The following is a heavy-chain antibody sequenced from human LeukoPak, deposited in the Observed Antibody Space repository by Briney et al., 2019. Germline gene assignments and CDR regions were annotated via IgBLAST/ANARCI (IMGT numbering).Heavy chain of an antibody. CDR1: GGSISTYY. CDR2: IYYTGST. J-gene: IGHJ5*02. CDR3: ARDSGTTGEVKFDP. V-gene: IGHV4-59*12. Sequence: SETLSLTCTVSGGSISTYYWSWIRQPPGKGLEWIGYIYYTGSTDYKPSLKSRVTMSVNTSKNQFSLKLTSVTAADTAVYYCARDSGTTGEVKFDPWGQGTLVTVSS. D-gene: IGHD3-10*01.